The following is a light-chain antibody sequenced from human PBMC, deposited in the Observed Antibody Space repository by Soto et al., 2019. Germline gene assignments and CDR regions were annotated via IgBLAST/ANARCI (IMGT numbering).Light chain of an antibody. V-gene: IGLV1-44*01. CDR2: TNN. CDR3: GAWDESLNGYV. CDR1: SSNIGINT. J-gene: IGLJ1*01. Sequence: QSVLTQPPSASGTPGQRVTISCSGGSSNIGINTVNWYQQFPGTAPKVLIHTNNQRPSGVPDRFSGSKSGTSASLAISGLQSGDGADYYCGAWDESLNGYVFGTGTKLTVL.